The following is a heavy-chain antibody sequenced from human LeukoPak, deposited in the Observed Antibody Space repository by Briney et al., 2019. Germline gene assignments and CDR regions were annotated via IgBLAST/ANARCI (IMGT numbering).Heavy chain of an antibody. V-gene: IGHV4-30-2*01. J-gene: IGHJ5*02. Sequence: SSQTLSLTCAVSGGSISSGGYSWSWIRQPPGKGLEWIGYIYHSGSTYYNPSLKSRVTISVDRSKNQFSLKLSSVTAADTAVYYCARSDRVADLAWFDPWGQGTLVTVSS. CDR1: GGSISSGGYS. D-gene: IGHD5-12*01. CDR3: ARSDRVADLAWFDP. CDR2: IYHSGST.